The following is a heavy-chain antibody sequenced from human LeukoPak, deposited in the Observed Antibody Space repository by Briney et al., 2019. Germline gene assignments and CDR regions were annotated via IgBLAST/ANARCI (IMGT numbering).Heavy chain of an antibody. V-gene: IGHV1-18*01. D-gene: IGHD5-12*01. CDR1: GYTFTSYT. J-gene: IGHJ4*02. Sequence: ASVKVSCKASGYTFTSYTIHWVRQAPGQGLEWMGWISAYNGNTNYAQKLQGRVTMTTDTSTSTAYMELRSLRSDDTAVYYCARVGIYIVATIGYFDYWGQGTLVTVSS. CDR3: ARVGIYIVATIGYFDY. CDR2: ISAYNGNT.